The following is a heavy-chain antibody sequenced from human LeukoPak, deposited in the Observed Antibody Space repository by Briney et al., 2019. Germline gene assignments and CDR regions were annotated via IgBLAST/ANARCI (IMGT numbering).Heavy chain of an antibody. D-gene: IGHD6-19*01. CDR2: MSSSGGTT. J-gene: IGHJ4*02. CDR3: AKERYFSGWSDSFDY. CDR1: GVTFSSYA. V-gene: IGHV3-23*01. Sequence: GGSLRLSCAASGVTFSSYAMSWVRQAPGKGLEWVSSMSSSGGTTYYADSVKGRFTISRDNSKNTLYLQMNSLRADDTAIYYCAKERYFSGWSDSFDYWGQGTLVTVSS.